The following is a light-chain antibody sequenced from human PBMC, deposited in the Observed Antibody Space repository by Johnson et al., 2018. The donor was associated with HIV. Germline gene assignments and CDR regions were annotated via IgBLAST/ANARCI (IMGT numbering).Light chain of an antibody. V-gene: IGLV1-51*02. J-gene: IGLJ1*01. CDR3: GTWDSSRTDSYV. Sequence: QSVLTQPPSVSAAPGQKVTISCSGSSSNIGNNFVSWYQQLPGTAPKLLIYENNKRPSGIPDRFSGSKSGTSATLGITGLQTGDEADYYCGTWDSSRTDSYVFGTWTKVTVL. CDR2: ENN. CDR1: SSNIGNNF.